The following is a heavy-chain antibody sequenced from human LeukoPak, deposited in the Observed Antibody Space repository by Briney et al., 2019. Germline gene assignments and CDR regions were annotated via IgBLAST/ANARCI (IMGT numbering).Heavy chain of an antibody. CDR3: ARDQASREVAAAGNYYYGMDV. V-gene: IGHV4-30-4*01. J-gene: IGHJ6*02. D-gene: IGHD6-13*01. CDR1: GGSISSGDYY. CDR2: IYYSGST. Sequence: SQTLSLTCTDSGGSISSGDYYWSWIRQPPGKGLEWIGYIYYSGSTYYNPSLKSRVTISVDASKNQFSLKLSSVTAADTAVYYCARDQASREVAAAGNYYYGMDVWGQGTTVTVSS.